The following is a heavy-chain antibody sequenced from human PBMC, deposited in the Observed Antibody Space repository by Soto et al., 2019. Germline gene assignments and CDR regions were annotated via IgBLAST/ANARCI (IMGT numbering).Heavy chain of an antibody. CDR2: IYYGGST. Sequence: SEPLSLTCAVSGGTISSGDYSWNWIRQPPGKGLEWIGYIYYGGSTYYNPSLQSRVTMSVDRSRNQFSLKLNSVTAADTAVYYCARVRREYDNSGPVDYWGQGTLVTAPQ. V-gene: IGHV4-30-2*01. D-gene: IGHD3-22*01. CDR3: ARVRREYDNSGPVDY. J-gene: IGHJ4*02. CDR1: GGTISSGDYS.